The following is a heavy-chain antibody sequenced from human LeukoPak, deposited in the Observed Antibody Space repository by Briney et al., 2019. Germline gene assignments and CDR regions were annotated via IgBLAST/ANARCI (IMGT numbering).Heavy chain of an antibody. CDR2: ISSNGGST. Sequence: PGGSLRLSCAASGFTFSSYAMHWVRQAPGKGLEYVSAISSNGGSTYYANSVKGRFTISGDNSKNTLYLQMNSLRAEDTAVYYCAKDMWEATVDYWGQGTLVTVSS. V-gene: IGHV3-64*01. CDR3: AKDMWEATVDY. J-gene: IGHJ4*02. D-gene: IGHD1-26*01. CDR1: GFTFSSYA.